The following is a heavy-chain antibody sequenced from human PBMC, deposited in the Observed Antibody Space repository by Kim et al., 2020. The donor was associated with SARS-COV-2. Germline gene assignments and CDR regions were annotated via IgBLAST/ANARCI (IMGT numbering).Heavy chain of an antibody. D-gene: IGHD2-21*02. J-gene: IGHJ4*02. Sequence: ASVKVSCKVSGYTLTELSMHWVRQAPGKGLEWMGGFDPEDGETIYAQKFQGRVTMTEDTSTDTAYMELSSLRSEDTAVYYCATRVPGVVVTAPLDYWGQGTLVTVSS. V-gene: IGHV1-24*01. CDR3: ATRVPGVVVTAPLDY. CDR2: FDPEDGET. CDR1: GYTLTELS.